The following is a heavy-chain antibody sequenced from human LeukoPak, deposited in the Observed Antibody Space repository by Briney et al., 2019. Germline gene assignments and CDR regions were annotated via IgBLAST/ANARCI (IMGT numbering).Heavy chain of an antibody. CDR1: GFTFRNFW. V-gene: IGHV3-74*01. D-gene: IGHD3-10*01. Sequence: PGGSLRLSCAASGFTFRNFWMNWARQAPGKGLVWASRINSDGSSINYAGSVKGRFTISRDNAKNTLYLQMNSLRAEDAAVYYCARGRGPYGWFDPWGQGTLVTVSS. CDR3: ARGRGPYGWFDP. CDR2: INSDGSSI. J-gene: IGHJ5*02.